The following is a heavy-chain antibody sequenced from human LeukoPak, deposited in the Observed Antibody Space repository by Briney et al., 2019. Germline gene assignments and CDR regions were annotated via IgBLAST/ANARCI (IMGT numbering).Heavy chain of an antibody. CDR1: GFTFSTYR. CDR2: IYSGGST. J-gene: IGHJ4*02. CDR3: ARGRYSGYEGFDY. Sequence: GGSLRLSCAASGFTFSTYRMSWVRQAPGKGLEWVSVIYSGGSTYYADSVKGRFTISRDNSKNTLYLQMNSLRAEDTAVYYCARGRYSGYEGFDYWGQGTLVTVSP. V-gene: IGHV3-53*01. D-gene: IGHD5-12*01.